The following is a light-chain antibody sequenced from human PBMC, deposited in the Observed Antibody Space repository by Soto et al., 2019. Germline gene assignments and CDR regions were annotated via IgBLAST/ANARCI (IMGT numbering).Light chain of an antibody. Sequence: EIVMTQSPATLSVSPGERATLSCRASQSLSSNLAWYQQKPGQAPRLLIYGASTRATGIPNRLSGSGSGTEFTLTISSLQSEDFAFYYCQQYNNWPPYTFGQGTKLEI. CDR2: GAS. CDR1: QSLSSN. V-gene: IGKV3-15*01. J-gene: IGKJ2*01. CDR3: QQYNNWPPYT.